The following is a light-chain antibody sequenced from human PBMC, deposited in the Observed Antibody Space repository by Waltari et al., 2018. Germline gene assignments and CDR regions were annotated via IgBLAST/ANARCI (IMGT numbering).Light chain of an antibody. J-gene: IGKJ1*01. CDR2: WAS. Sequence: DIVMTQSPDSLAVSLGERVTINCKSSQRVLYSSHLNTYLAWYQHNPGPAPKLLIYWASPRESGVPDRFSGSGSGTDFTLTITSLQAEDVAVYYCQQYYALPRTFGQGTKVEI. V-gene: IGKV4-1*01. CDR3: QQYYALPRT. CDR1: QRVLYSSHLNTY.